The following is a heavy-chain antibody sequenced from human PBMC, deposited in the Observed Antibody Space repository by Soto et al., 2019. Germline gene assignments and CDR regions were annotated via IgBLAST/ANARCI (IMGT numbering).Heavy chain of an antibody. V-gene: IGHV3-7*03. CDR3: ARVSPLGDSDY. J-gene: IGHJ4*02. CDR1: VFTCSSYW. D-gene: IGHD2-21*01. Sequence: WWSLRLSCSASVFTCSSYWMSWLRQAPGRGLEWVANIKQDGSEKYYVDSVKGRFTISRDNAKNSLYLQMNSLRAEDTAVYYCARVSPLGDSDYWGQGTLVTVSS. CDR2: IKQDGSEK.